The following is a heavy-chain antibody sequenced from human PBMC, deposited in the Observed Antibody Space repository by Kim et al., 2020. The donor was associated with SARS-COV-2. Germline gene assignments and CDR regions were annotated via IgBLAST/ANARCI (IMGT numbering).Heavy chain of an antibody. D-gene: IGHD6-13*01. CDR2: ISWNSGSI. J-gene: IGHJ4*02. V-gene: IGHV3-9*01. CDR1: GFTFDDYA. CDR3: AKDIYGSSWYGVGYFDY. Sequence: GGSLRLSCAASGFTFDDYAMHWVRQAPGKGLEWFSGISWNSGSIGYADSVKGRFTISRDNAKNSLYLQMNSLRAEDTALYYCAKDIYGSSWYGVGYFDYWGQGTLVTVSS.